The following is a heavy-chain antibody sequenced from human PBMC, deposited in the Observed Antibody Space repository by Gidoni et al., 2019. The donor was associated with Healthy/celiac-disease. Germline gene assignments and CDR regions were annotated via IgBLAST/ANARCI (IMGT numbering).Heavy chain of an antibody. CDR1: GFTFGSYG. Sequence: QVQLVESGGGVVQPGRSLRLSCAASGFTFGSYGMHWVRQAPGKGLEWVAVIWYDGSNKYYADSVKGRFTISRDNSKNTLYLQMNSLRAEDTAVYYCARDRGDFWSGYYIYYYYGMDVWGQGTTVTVSS. CDR2: IWYDGSNK. D-gene: IGHD3-3*01. CDR3: ARDRGDFWSGYYIYYYYGMDV. V-gene: IGHV3-33*01. J-gene: IGHJ6*02.